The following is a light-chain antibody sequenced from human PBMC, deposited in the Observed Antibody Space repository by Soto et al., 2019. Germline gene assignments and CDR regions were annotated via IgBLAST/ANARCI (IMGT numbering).Light chain of an antibody. Sequence: DIQMTQSPSSLSASVGDRVTITCRASQSISTYLNWYQQKPGEAPKLLIYAASSLQSGVPSRFSGSESGTDFTLTISSLQPEDFATYYCQQSYSTPITFGQGTRLEIK. CDR3: QQSYSTPIT. CDR1: QSISTY. CDR2: AAS. V-gene: IGKV1-39*01. J-gene: IGKJ5*01.